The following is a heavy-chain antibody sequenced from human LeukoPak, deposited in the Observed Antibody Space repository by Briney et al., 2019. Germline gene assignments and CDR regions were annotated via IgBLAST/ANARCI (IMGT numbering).Heavy chain of an antibody. V-gene: IGHV4-59*11. J-gene: IGHJ4*02. Sequence: SETLSLTCSISGVSINDRKWAWIRQSAGKGLEWIGYVFYIGSTRYNPSLKSRVTMSVDTSKNQFSLRLNSVTAADTAVYYCARGEDYFDYWGQGTLVTGSS. CDR3: ARGEDYFDY. CDR2: VFYIGST. CDR1: GVSINDRK. D-gene: IGHD1-26*01.